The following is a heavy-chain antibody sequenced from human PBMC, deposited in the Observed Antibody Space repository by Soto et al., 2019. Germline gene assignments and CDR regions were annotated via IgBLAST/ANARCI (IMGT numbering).Heavy chain of an antibody. J-gene: IGHJ6*02. D-gene: IGHD2-8*01. Sequence: ASVKVSCTASGYTFTSYAMHWVRQAPGQRLEWMGWINAGNGNTKYSQKFQGRVTITRDTSASTAYMELSSLRAEDTAVYYCAKKGRGPTKGGGNYYYYGMDGWGQGTTVTVSS. V-gene: IGHV1-3*01. CDR2: INAGNGNT. CDR1: GYTFTSYA. CDR3: AKKGRGPTKGGGNYYYYGMDG.